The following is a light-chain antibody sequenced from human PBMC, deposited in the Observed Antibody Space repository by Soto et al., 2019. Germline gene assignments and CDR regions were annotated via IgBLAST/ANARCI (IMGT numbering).Light chain of an antibody. CDR2: AAS. V-gene: IGKV1-39*01. CDR3: QQCYSTSYT. Sequence: DIQMTQSPSSLSASVGDRVTITCRASQSISNYLNWYQQIPGKAPKLLIYAASRLQSGVPSRFGGSRSGTDFTLTISSLQPEDFATYYCQQCYSTSYTFGQGTKLEIK. CDR1: QSISNY. J-gene: IGKJ2*01.